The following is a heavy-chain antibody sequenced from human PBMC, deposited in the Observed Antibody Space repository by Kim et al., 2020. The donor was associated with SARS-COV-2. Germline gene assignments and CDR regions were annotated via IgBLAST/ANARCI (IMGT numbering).Heavy chain of an antibody. J-gene: IGHJ6*02. CDR1: GFTFSSYA. CDR3: AKDMHCSGGSCYYYGMDV. Sequence: GGSLILSCAASGFTFSSYAMSWVRQAPGKGLEWVSAISGSGGSTYYADSVKGRFTISRDNSKNTLYLQMNSLRAEDTAVYYCAKDMHCSGGSCYYYGMDVWGQGTTVTVSS. D-gene: IGHD2-15*01. V-gene: IGHV3-23*01. CDR2: ISGSGGST.